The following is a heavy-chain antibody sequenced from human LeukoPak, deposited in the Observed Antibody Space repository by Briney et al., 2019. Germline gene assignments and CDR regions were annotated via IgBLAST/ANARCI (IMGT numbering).Heavy chain of an antibody. CDR3: AREGRNLGDALDY. J-gene: IGHJ4*02. Sequence: GGSLRLSCAASGFTFSSYAMHWVRQAPGKGLEWVAVISYDGSNKYYADSVKGRFTISRDNSKNTLYLQMNSLGAEDTAVYYCAREGRNLGDALDYWGQGTLVTVSS. CDR2: ISYDGSNK. V-gene: IGHV3-30-3*01. D-gene: IGHD2-21*02. CDR1: GFTFSSYA.